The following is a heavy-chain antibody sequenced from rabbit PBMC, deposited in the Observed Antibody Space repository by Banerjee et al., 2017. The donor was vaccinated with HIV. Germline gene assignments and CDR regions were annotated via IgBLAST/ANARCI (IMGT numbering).Heavy chain of an antibody. CDR3: ARDWGIYAGSSYYPYYFNL. V-gene: IGHV1S40*01. D-gene: IGHD8-1*01. J-gene: IGHJ4*01. CDR1: GFDLSSYYF. Sequence: QSLEESGGDLVKPGASLTLTCKASGFDLSSYYFMCWVRQAPGKGLEWIACIYAGSSGSTYYANWAKGRFTISKTSSTTVTLQMTSLTAADTATYFCARDWGIYAGSSYYPYYFNLWGPGTLVTVS. CDR2: IYAGSSGST.